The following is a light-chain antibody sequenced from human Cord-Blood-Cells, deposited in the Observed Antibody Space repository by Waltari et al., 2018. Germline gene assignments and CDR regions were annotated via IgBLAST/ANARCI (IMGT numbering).Light chain of an antibody. CDR1: KLGDKY. CDR2: QDS. J-gene: IGLJ2*01. Sequence: SYELTQPPSVSVSPGQTASIPCSGDKLGDKYACWYQQKPGQSPVLVIYQDSKRPSGIAELFAGSNAGNTATLTISGTQAVDEADYYCQAWDSSTVVFGGGTKLTVL. CDR3: QAWDSSTVV. V-gene: IGLV3-1*01.